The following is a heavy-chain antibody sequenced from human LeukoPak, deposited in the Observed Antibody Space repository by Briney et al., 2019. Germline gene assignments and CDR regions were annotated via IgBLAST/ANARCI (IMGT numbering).Heavy chain of an antibody. CDR1: GFSFSDYW. Sequence: GGSLRLSCAASGFSFSDYWMSWVRQAPGRGLEWVGNINQDGSQNSSVDSVKGRFTISRDNAKNSLYLQMNSLGAEDTALYYCAREVTASSFDILGQGTMVTVSS. CDR3: AREVTASSFDI. D-gene: IGHD2-21*02. V-gene: IGHV3-7*01. J-gene: IGHJ3*02. CDR2: INQDGSQN.